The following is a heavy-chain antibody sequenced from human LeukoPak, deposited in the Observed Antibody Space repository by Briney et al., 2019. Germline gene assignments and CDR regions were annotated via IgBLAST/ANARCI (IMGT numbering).Heavy chain of an antibody. CDR2: IWYDGSNK. J-gene: IGHJ3*02. CDR3: ANLLPMWELLRGGAFDI. D-gene: IGHD1-26*01. V-gene: IGHV3-33*06. CDR1: GFTFSSYG. Sequence: QPGRSLRLSCAASGFTFSSYGMHWVRQAPGKGLEWVAVIWYDGSNKYYADSVKGRFTISRDNSKNTLYLQMNSLRAEDTAVYYCANLLPMWELLRGGAFDIWGQGTMVTVSS.